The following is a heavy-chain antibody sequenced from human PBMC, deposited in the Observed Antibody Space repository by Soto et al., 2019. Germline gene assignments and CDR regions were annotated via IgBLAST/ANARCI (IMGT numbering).Heavy chain of an antibody. CDR2: INPSGGTT. V-gene: IGHV1-46*02. Sequence: QVQLVQSGAEGKRPGASVKVSCKTSGYSFNNNYIHWVRQAPGQGLEWVGMINPSGGTTTYARNLQGRVTVTSDTSTSTVYMDLSSLRSEDTALYYCAREISVGDGLGIWGQGTMVTVSS. CDR3: AREISVGDGLGI. J-gene: IGHJ3*02. D-gene: IGHD1-26*01. CDR1: GYSFNNNY.